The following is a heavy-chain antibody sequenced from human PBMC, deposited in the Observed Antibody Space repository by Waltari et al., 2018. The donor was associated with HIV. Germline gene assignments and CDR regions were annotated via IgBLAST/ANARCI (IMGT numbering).Heavy chain of an antibody. Sequence: QVQLVQSGAEVKKPGASVKVSCKASGYTFSDYYMHWVRQAPGHGLEWMGWINPNSGGTRYAEKFQGRVTMTRDTAISTAYVELSRLRFDDTAVYYCARVFRGTVNYFDSRLGHWGQGTLVTVSS. J-gene: IGHJ5*02. CDR2: INPNSGGT. CDR3: ARVFRGTVNYFDSRLGH. V-gene: IGHV1-2*02. CDR1: GYTFSDYY. D-gene: IGHD3-22*01.